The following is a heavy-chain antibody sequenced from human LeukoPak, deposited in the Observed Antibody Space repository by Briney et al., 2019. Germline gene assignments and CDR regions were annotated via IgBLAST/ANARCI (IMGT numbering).Heavy chain of an antibody. J-gene: IGHJ6*03. Sequence: PGGSLRLSCAASGFTFSSYSMNWVRQAPGKGLEWVPSISSSSSYIYYADSVKGRFTISRDNAKNSLYLQMNSLRAEDTAVYYCAREHSGYDFPGRDYYYMDVWGKGTTVTVSS. CDR2: ISSSSSYI. D-gene: IGHD5-12*01. CDR3: AREHSGYDFPGRDYYYMDV. V-gene: IGHV3-21*01. CDR1: GFTFSSYS.